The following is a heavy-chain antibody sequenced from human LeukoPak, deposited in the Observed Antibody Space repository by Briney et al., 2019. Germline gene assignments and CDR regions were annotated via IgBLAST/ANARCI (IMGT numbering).Heavy chain of an antibody. J-gene: IGHJ5*02. D-gene: IGHD2-2*01. CDR1: GGSVSSGSYY. CDR3: ARVSRCCTSTSCYATAWLDP. Sequence: SETLSLTCTVSGGSVSSGSYYWSWIRQPPGKGLEWIGCNYYSGSTNYNPSLKSRVTISVDTSKNQFSLKLSSVTAADTAVYFCARVSRCCTSTSCYATAWLDPWGQGTLVTVSS. V-gene: IGHV4-61*01. CDR2: NYYSGST.